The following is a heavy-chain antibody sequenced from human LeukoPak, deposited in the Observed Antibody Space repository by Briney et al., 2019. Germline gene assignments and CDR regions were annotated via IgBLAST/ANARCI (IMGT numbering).Heavy chain of an antibody. J-gene: IGHJ4*02. CDR2: IYYSGST. D-gene: IGHD6-19*01. CDR3: ARGGKGSSGWYRVFDY. CDR1: GGSISSSSYY. V-gene: IGHV4-39*07. Sequence: SETLSLTCAVSGGSISSSSYYWGWIRQPPGKGLEWIGSIYYSGSTYYNPSLKSRVTISVDKSKNQFSLKLSSVTAADTAVYYCARGGKGSSGWYRVFDYWGQGTLVTVSS.